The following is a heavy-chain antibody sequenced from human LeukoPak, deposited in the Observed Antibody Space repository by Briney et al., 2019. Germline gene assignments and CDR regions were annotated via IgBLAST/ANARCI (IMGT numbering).Heavy chain of an antibody. CDR3: TRVGYIDEGIDY. J-gene: IGHJ4*02. CDR1: GFTFSDYW. D-gene: IGHD5-24*01. V-gene: IGHV3-7*04. CDR2: IKGDGSEE. Sequence: GGSLRLSCAVSGFTFSDYWMTWVRQAPGKGLEWVANIKGDGSEEYSVDSVKGRFTISRDNAKNSLYLQLNSLRAEDTAIYYCTRVGYIDEGIDYWGQGTLVTVSS.